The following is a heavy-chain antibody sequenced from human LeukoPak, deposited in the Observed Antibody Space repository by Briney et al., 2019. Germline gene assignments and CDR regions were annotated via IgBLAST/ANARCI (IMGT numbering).Heavy chain of an antibody. CDR3: ARATQPGFDP. CDR2: ISSDSGAR. V-gene: IGHV3-48*01. CDR1: EFTFSTYS. Sequence: GGSLRLSCEASEFTFSTYSMNWVRQAPGKGLEWVSYISSDSGARYYADSVKGRFTIFRDNAKNSLYLQMNSLRAEDTAVYYCARATQPGFDPWGQGTLVTVSS. D-gene: IGHD2-15*01. J-gene: IGHJ5*02.